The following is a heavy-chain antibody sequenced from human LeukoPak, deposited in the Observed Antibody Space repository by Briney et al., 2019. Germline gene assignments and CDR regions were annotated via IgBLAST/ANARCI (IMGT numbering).Heavy chain of an antibody. J-gene: IGHJ6*03. V-gene: IGHV3-23*01. CDR1: GFTFSSYA. D-gene: IGHD3-16*01. Sequence: GGSVRLSCAASGFTFSSYAMSWVRQAPGKGLKWVSTINNNGDGTYYAVSVKGRFTISRDNSYNTVSLQMNSLRDEDTGVYYCAKGLRTGVGPYMGYHYYMDVWGKGATVTVSS. CDR3: AKGLRTGVGPYMGYHYYMDV. CDR2: INNNGDGT.